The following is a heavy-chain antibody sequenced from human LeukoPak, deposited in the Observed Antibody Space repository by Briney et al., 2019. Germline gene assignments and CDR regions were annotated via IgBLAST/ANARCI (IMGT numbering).Heavy chain of an antibody. CDR2: IWYDGSNK. CDR1: GFTFNTFG. J-gene: IGHJ4*02. CDR3: ARDTGSSWSFDY. D-gene: IGHD6-13*01. Sequence: GGSLRLSCAASGFTFNTFGMHWVRQAAGKGLEWVAVIWYDGSNKYYADSVKGRFTISRDISENTLYLQMNSLRAEDTAVYYCARDTGSSWSFDYWGQGTLVTVSS. V-gene: IGHV3-33*01.